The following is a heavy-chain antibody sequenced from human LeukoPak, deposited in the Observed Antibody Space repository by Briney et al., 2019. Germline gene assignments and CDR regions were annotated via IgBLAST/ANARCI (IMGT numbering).Heavy chain of an antibody. D-gene: IGHD6-19*01. J-gene: IGHJ4*02. V-gene: IGHV3-53*01. Sequence: GGSLRLSCAASGFTFRDYAMNWVRQAPGKGLEWVSFIYSGDGTYYADSVKGRFSLSRDNSKNMLYLQMNSLRAEDTAVYYCAKDNYSSGWSTLEGFDYWGQGTLVTVSS. CDR1: GFTFRDYA. CDR2: IYSGDGT. CDR3: AKDNYSSGWSTLEGFDY.